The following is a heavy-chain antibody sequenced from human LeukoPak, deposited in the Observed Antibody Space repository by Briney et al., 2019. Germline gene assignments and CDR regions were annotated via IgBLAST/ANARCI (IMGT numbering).Heavy chain of an antibody. CDR2: ISYDGSNK. Sequence: GGSLRLSCAASGFTFSSYAMHWVRQAPGKGLEWVAVISYDGSNKYYADSVKGRFTISRDNSKNTLYLQMNSLRAEDTAVYYCASGSYEGLLSYYYGMDVWGQGTTVTVSS. CDR3: ASGSYEGLLSYYYGMDV. D-gene: IGHD3-22*01. CDR1: GFTFSSYA. V-gene: IGHV3-30-3*01. J-gene: IGHJ6*02.